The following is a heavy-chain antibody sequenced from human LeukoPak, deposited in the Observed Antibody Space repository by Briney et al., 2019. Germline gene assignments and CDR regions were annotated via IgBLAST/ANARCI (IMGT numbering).Heavy chain of an antibody. CDR3: ARLRTYYYGSGSYDSPTYYYGMDV. CDR1: VRSISSYY. D-gene: IGHD3-10*01. V-gene: IGHV4-59*01. CDR2: IYYSGYT. Sequence: SETLSLTCTVSVRSISSYYWSWIRQPPGKGLEWIGYIYYSGYTNYNPSLQSRVTISVDTSQNQFSPKLSSVDAADTAGYYCARLRTYYYGSGSYDSPTYYYGMDVWGQETTVTVSS. J-gene: IGHJ6*02.